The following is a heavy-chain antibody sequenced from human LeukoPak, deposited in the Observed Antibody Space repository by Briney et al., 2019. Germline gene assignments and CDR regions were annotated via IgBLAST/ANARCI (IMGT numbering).Heavy chain of an antibody. CDR1: GYTFTDYA. CDR3: ARDWRWLQSYYFDY. V-gene: IGHV7-4-1*02. Sequence: ASVKVSCKASGYTFTDYAMNWVRQAPGQGLEWMGWINTNTGNPTYAQGFTGRFVFSLDTSVSTAYLQISSLKAEDTAVYNCARDWRWLQSYYFDYWGQGTLVTVSS. D-gene: IGHD5-24*01. J-gene: IGHJ4*02. CDR2: INTNTGNP.